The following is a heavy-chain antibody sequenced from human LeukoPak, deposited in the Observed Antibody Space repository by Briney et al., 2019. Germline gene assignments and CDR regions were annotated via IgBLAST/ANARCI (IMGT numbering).Heavy chain of an antibody. CDR3: ARTNNVFYYFDY. V-gene: IGHV4-34*01. CDR1: GGSFSGYY. J-gene: IGHJ4*02. D-gene: IGHD1/OR15-1a*01. CDR2: INHSGST. Sequence: SETLSLTCAVYGGSFSGYYWSWIRQPPGRGLEWIGEINHSGSTYYNPPLKSRVSTSIDTSKNQFSLKLSSVTAADTGVYYCARTNNVFYYFDYWGQGSLVTVSS.